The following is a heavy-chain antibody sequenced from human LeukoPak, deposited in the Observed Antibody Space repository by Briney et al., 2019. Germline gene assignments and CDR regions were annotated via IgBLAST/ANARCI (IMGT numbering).Heavy chain of an antibody. Sequence: PSETLSLTCTVSGGSISSYYWSWIRQPPGKGLEWIGYIYYSGSTNYNPSLKSRVTISVDTSKNQFSLKLSSVTAADTAVYYCARGDTVTGLDPWGQGTLVTVSS. D-gene: IGHD4-17*01. V-gene: IGHV4-59*01. J-gene: IGHJ5*02. CDR3: ARGDTVTGLDP. CDR1: GGSISSYY. CDR2: IYYSGST.